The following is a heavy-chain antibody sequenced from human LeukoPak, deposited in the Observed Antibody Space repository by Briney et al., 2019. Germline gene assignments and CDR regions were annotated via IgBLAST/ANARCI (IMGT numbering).Heavy chain of an antibody. J-gene: IGHJ4*02. D-gene: IGHD2-15*01. Sequence: QPGGSLRLSCATSGFIFSNYGMNWVRQAPRKGLVWVSRISTDGYTTDYADFVQGRFTASRDNTKNTWSLEMNSLRAEDTAVYYCVVGGSPGYWGQGTLVTVSS. CDR3: VVGGSPGY. CDR2: ISTDGYTT. CDR1: GFIFSNYG. V-gene: IGHV3-74*01.